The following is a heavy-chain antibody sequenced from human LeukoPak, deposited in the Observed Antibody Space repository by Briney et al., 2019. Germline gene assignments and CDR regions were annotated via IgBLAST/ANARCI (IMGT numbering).Heavy chain of an antibody. CDR2: IIPILGIA. J-gene: IGHJ5*02. V-gene: IGHV1-69*04. CDR1: GGTFSSYA. D-gene: IGHD3-10*01. Sequence: GASVKVSCKASGGTFSSYAISWVRQAPGQGLEWMGRIIPILGIANYAQKFQGRVTITADKSTSTAYMELSSLRSEDTAVYYCARDSGGDYGSGDRRFDPWGQRTLVTVSS. CDR3: ARDSGGDYGSGDRRFDP.